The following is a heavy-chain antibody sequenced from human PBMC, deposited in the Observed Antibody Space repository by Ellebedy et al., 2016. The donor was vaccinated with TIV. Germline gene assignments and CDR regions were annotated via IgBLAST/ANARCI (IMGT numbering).Heavy chain of an antibody. CDR3: ARNGDYSLDS. V-gene: IGHV4-34*01. D-gene: IGHD2-15*01. CDR2: INHSGST. CDR1: GGSFSSYY. Sequence: SETLSLTXAVYGGSFSSYYWSWIRQPPGKGLEWIGEINHSGSTNYNPSLKSRVTISLDKSRNQLSLTVYSVSAADTAVYYCARNGDYSLDSWGQGTLVTVSS. J-gene: IGHJ4*02.